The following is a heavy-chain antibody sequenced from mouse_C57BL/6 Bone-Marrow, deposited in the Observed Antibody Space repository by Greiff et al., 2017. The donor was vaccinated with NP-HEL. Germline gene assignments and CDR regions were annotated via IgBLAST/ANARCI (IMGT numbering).Heavy chain of an antibody. CDR3: ARQGYDDAY. D-gene: IGHD2-14*01. V-gene: IGHV5-15*01. CDR2: ISNLAYSI. CDR1: GFTFSDYG. Sequence: DVQLVESGGGLVQPGGSLKLSCAASGFTFSDYGMAWVRQAPRKGPEWVAFISNLAYSIYYAETVTGRFTISRANAKNTLYLEMSSLRSEDTAMYYCARQGYDDAYWGQGTLVTVSA. J-gene: IGHJ3*01.